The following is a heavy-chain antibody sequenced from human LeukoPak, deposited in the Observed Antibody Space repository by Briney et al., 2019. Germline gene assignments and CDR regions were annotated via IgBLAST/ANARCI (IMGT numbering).Heavy chain of an antibody. CDR2: ISSSSTI. V-gene: IGHV3-11*04. CDR1: GFTFSEYY. D-gene: IGHD3-9*01. CDR3: ARGGRSTYFDWSPDY. J-gene: IGHJ4*02. Sequence: KPGGSLRLSCAASGFTFSEYYMSWIRRAPGKGLEWVSYISSSSTIYYADSVKGRFTISRDNAKNSLYLQMNSLRAEDTAVYYCARGGRSTYFDWSPDYWGQGTLVTVSS.